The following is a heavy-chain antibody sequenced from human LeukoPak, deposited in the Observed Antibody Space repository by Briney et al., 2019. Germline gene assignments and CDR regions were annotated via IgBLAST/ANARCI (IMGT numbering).Heavy chain of an antibody. V-gene: IGHV1-18*01. CDR3: ARDYFKGEAPRNDY. D-gene: IGHD2/OR15-2a*01. CDR1: GYTFTSYG. Sequence: GASVKVSCKASGYTFTSYGISWVRQAPGQGLEWMGWISAYNGNTNYAQKLQGRVTLTTDTSTSTAYMELRSLRSDDTAVYYCARDYFKGEAPRNDYWGQGTLVTVSS. J-gene: IGHJ4*02. CDR2: ISAYNGNT.